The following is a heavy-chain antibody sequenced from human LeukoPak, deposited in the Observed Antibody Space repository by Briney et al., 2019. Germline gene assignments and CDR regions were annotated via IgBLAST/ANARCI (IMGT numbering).Heavy chain of an antibody. D-gene: IGHD3-9*01. CDR1: GGSISSSNW. CDR3: ARECYDILTGYYQNYYYYYYMDV. CDR2: IYHSGST. J-gene: IGHJ6*03. Sequence: SGTLSLTCAVSGGSISSSNWWSWVRQPPGKGLEWIGEIYHSGSTNYNPSLKSRVTISVDTSKNQFSLKLSSVTAADTAVYYCARECYDILTGYYQNYYYYYYMDVWGKGTTVTISS. V-gene: IGHV4-4*02.